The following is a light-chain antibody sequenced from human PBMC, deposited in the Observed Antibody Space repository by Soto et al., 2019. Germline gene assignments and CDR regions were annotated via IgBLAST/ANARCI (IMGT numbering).Light chain of an antibody. J-gene: IGLJ1*01. CDR3: SSHTTSGTYV. V-gene: IGLV2-14*03. Sequence: QSVLTKPASVSGSPGQSIAISCTGTSSDVGSSNYVSWYQQHPGKAPKLMIFDVNNRPSGVSDRFSGSKSGNTASLTISGLQAEDEADYYCSSHTTSGTYVFGTGTKSPS. CDR2: DVN. CDR1: SSDVGSSNY.